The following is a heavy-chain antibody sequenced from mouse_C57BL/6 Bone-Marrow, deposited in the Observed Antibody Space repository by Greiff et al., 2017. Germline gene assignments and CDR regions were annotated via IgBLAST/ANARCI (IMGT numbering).Heavy chain of an antibody. J-gene: IGHJ3*01. Sequence: VQLQQSGPELVKPGASVKIPCKASGYTFTDYNMDWVKQSHGKSLEWIGDINPNNGGTIYNQKFKGKATLTVDKSSSTAYMELRSLTSEDTAVYYCARGAYYYGSSYPFAYWGQGTLVTGSA. CDR2: INPNNGGT. V-gene: IGHV1-18*01. D-gene: IGHD1-1*01. CDR3: ARGAYYYGSSYPFAY. CDR1: GYTFTDYN.